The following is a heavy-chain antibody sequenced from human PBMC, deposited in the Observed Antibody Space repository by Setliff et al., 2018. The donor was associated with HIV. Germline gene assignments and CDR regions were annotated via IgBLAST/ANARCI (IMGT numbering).Heavy chain of an antibody. V-gene: IGHV4-59*11. D-gene: IGHD1-26*01. CDR1: GDSISSHY. CDR2: IYYSGNT. Sequence: SETLSLTCNVSGDSISSHYWSWIRQPPGKGLEWIGTIYYSGNTISNPSLKSRVTISVDTSKNQFSLNLNSVTAADTAVYYCARHSSYYGNHDYWGQGTLVTVSS. CDR3: ARHSSYYGNHDY. J-gene: IGHJ4*02.